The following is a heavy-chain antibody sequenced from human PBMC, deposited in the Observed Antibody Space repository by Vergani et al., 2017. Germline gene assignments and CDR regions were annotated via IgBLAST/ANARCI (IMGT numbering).Heavy chain of an antibody. CDR3: ARDSDGEMATIPLDY. D-gene: IGHD5-24*01. Sequence: QVQLVQSGAEVKKPGASVKVSCKASGYTFTSYGISWVRQAPGQGLEWMGGISAYNGNTNYAQKLQGRVTMTTDTSTSTAYMELRSLRSDDTAVYYCARDSDGEMATIPLDYWGQGTLFTVSS. CDR2: ISAYNGNT. J-gene: IGHJ4*02. CDR1: GYTFTSYG. V-gene: IGHV1-18*01.